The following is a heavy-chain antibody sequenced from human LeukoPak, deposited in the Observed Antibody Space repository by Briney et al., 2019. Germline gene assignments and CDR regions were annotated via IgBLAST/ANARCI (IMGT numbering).Heavy chain of an antibody. D-gene: IGHD6-13*01. V-gene: IGHV4-34*01. Sequence: SETLSLTCAVYGGSFSGYYWSWIRQPPGKGLEWIGEINHSGSTNYNPSLKSRVTISVDTSKNQFSLKLSSVTAADTAVYYCVSRGRIRLVTIAAAGTCFDYWGQGTLVTVSS. CDR3: VSRGRIRLVTIAAAGTCFDY. CDR2: INHSGST. J-gene: IGHJ4*02. CDR1: GGSFSGYY.